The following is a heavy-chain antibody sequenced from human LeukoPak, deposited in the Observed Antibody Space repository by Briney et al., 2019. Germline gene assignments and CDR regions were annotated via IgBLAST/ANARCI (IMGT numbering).Heavy chain of an antibody. V-gene: IGHV3-30*18. CDR3: AKHVGYSSSSYFDY. Sequence: PGRSLRLSCAASVVTFSSYGMHWVRQAPGKGLERGAVISYDGSNKYYADSVKGRFTISRDNSKNTLYLQMNSLRAEDTAVYYCAKHVGYSSSSYFDYWGQGTLVTVSS. CDR1: VVTFSSYG. D-gene: IGHD6-6*01. J-gene: IGHJ4*02. CDR2: ISYDGSNK.